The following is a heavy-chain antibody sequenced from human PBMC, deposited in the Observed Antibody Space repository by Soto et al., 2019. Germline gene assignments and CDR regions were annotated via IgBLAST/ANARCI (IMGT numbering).Heavy chain of an antibody. J-gene: IGHJ4*02. D-gene: IGHD6-13*01. CDR2: IWYDGSNK. CDR1: GFTFSSYG. Sequence: PGGSLRLSCAASGFTFSSYGMHWVRQAPGKGLEWVAVIWYDGSNKYYADSVKGRFTISRDNSKNTLYLQMNSLRAEDTAVYYFARDLVDSSSWRVVGNFDYWGQGTLVTVSS. CDR3: ARDLVDSSSWRVVGNFDY. V-gene: IGHV3-33*01.